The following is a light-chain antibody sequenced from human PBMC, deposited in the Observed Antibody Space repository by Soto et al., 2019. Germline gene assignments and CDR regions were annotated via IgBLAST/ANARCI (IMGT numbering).Light chain of an antibody. Sequence: EIVLTQSPGTLSLSPVERATLSCRASQGVPHSYLAWYRQKPGQAPRLLIYGASIRATGIPVRFSGSGSGTDFTLTITRLEPEDFAVYYCQRYGASTTFGQGTKVDIK. J-gene: IGKJ1*01. V-gene: IGKV3-20*01. CDR2: GAS. CDR1: QGVPHSY. CDR3: QRYGASTT.